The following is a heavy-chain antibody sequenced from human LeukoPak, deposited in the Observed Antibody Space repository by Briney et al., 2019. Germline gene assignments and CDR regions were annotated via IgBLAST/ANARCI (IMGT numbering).Heavy chain of an antibody. Sequence: GASVKVSCKASGFTFTSSAMQWVRQARGQRLEWIGWIVVGSGNTNYAQKFQERVTITRDMSTSTAYMELSSLRSEDTAVYYCAAVNQVVAATRYAFDIWGQGTMVTVSS. D-gene: IGHD2-15*01. CDR1: GFTFTSSA. CDR3: AAVNQVVAATRYAFDI. CDR2: IVVGSGNT. J-gene: IGHJ3*02. V-gene: IGHV1-58*02.